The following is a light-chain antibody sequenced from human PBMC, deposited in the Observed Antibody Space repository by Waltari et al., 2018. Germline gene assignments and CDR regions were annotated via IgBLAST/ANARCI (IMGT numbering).Light chain of an antibody. V-gene: IGKV1-39*01. CDR2: GAV. CDR3: QQTYRTPRT. CDR1: HRISSY. Sequence: DIQVTESPSSLPAAVGDRVNISCRASHRISSYLNWYQQQPGQAPRLLIYGAVSLQSGVPSRFSGSGSGTDFTLTISSLQPEDFATYYCQQTYRTPRTFGQGTKVDI. J-gene: IGKJ1*01.